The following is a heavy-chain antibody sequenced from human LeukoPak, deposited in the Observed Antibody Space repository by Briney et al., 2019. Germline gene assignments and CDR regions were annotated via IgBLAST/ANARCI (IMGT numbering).Heavy chain of an antibody. D-gene: IGHD3-16*02. CDR3: ARGYDYVWGSYRTRYFDY. J-gene: IGHJ4*02. Sequence: PGGSLRLSCAASGFTFSSYGMHWVRQAPGKGLEWVAFIRYDGSNKYYADSVKGRFTISRDNAKNSLYLQMNSLRAEDTAVYYCARGYDYVWGSYRTRYFDYWGQGTLVTVSS. CDR2: IRYDGSNK. CDR1: GFTFSSYG. V-gene: IGHV3-30*02.